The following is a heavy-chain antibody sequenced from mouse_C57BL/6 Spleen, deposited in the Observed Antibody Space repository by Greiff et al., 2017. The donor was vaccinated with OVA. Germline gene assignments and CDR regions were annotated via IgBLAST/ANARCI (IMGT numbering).Heavy chain of an antibody. CDR2: IDPSDSYT. Sequence: QVQLQQPGAELVMPGASVKLSCKASGYTFTSYWMHWVKQRPGQGLEWIGEIDPSDSYTNYNQKFKGKATLTVDKSSSTAYMQLNSLTSEDSAVYYCAEEGGNDFDDWGQGTTLTVSS. J-gene: IGHJ2*01. V-gene: IGHV1-69*01. CDR3: AEEGGNDFDD. D-gene: IGHD2-1*01. CDR1: GYTFTSYW.